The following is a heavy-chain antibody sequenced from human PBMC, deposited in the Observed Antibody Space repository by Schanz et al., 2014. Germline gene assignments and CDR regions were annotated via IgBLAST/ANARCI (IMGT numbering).Heavy chain of an antibody. CDR2: ISSDGNQQ. V-gene: IGHV3-30*14. Sequence: QVQLVESGGGVVRPGGSLRLSCAGSGFTFSNYAIHWVRQAPGKGLEWVGVISSDGNQQYYVDSVRGRFTMSRDNSMNTVYLQMNSLRSDDAAVYYCARAQGVIRLYYGVDVWGQGTTVTVSS. J-gene: IGHJ6*02. CDR1: GFTFSNYA. D-gene: IGHD3-10*01. CDR3: ARAQGVIRLYYGVDV.